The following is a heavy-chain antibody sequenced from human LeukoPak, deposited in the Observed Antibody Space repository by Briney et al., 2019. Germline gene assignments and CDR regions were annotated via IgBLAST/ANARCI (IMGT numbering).Heavy chain of an antibody. Sequence: ASVRVSCKASGYAFNIYDINWVRQATGQGGEWMGWMNPDSGNTGFTQKFQGRVTMTRNTSITTAYMELSSLRFEDTAVYYCAVHLPGDYLDRWGQGTLVTVSS. CDR2: MNPDSGNT. CDR1: GYAFNIYD. V-gene: IGHV1-8*01. J-gene: IGHJ4*02. CDR3: AVHLPGDYLDR.